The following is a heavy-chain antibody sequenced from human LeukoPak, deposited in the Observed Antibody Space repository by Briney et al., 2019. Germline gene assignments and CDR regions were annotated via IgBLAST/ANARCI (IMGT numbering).Heavy chain of an antibody. CDR1: GGTFSSYA. J-gene: IGHJ3*01. CDR3: AMEDIVVVPAAIQGDAFDV. Sequence: SVKVSCKASGGTFSSYAVSWVRQAPGQGLEWMGRIIPILGIANYAQKFQGRVTITADKSTSTAYMELSSLRSEDTAVYYCAMEDIVVVPAAIQGDAFDVWGQGTMVTVSS. CDR2: IIPILGIA. V-gene: IGHV1-69*04. D-gene: IGHD2-2*02.